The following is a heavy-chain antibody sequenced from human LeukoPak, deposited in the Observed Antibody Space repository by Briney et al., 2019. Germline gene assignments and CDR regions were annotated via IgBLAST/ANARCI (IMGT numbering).Heavy chain of an antibody. Sequence: GSLRLSCAASGLTFSSNGMHWVRQAPGKGLEWVSYISSSGSTIYYADSVKGRFTISRDNAKNSLYLQMNSLRAEDTAVYYCAKGSRDGYNLFDYWGQGTLVTVSS. CDR2: ISSSGSTI. V-gene: IGHV3-48*04. D-gene: IGHD5-24*01. J-gene: IGHJ4*02. CDR1: GLTFSSNG. CDR3: AKGSRDGYNLFDY.